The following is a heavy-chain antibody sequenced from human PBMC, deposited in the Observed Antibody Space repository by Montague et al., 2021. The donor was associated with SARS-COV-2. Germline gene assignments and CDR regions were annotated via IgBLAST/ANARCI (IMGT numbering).Heavy chain of an antibody. V-gene: IGHV4-4*02. D-gene: IGHD6-19*01. CDR1: GGSISSINW. J-gene: IGHJ4*02. Sequence: SETLSLTCVVSGGSISSINWWSWVRQPPGKGLEWIGEIYHSGSTNYNPSRKSRVIISVDKSKNQFSLKLSSVTAADTAVYYCARTGYSSGWHSFDYWGQGTRATVSS. CDR3: ARTGYSSGWHSFDY. CDR2: IYHSGST.